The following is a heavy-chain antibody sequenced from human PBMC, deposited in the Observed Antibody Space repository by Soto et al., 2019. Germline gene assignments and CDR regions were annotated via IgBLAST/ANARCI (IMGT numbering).Heavy chain of an antibody. CDR2: IGYDGSNK. CDR1: GLTLSRFA. Sequence: QVQLVEYGGGVVQPGRSLRLSCAASGLTLSRFAMHWVRQAPGKGLEWVAVIGYDGSNKDYADSVKSRFTISRDNSKNTLYLQMNSMRPEDTAVYYCARDPVNYYGSWTYGMDVWGQGTTVTVSS. CDR3: ARDPVNYYGSWTYGMDV. D-gene: IGHD3-10*01. V-gene: IGHV3-30-3*01. J-gene: IGHJ6*02.